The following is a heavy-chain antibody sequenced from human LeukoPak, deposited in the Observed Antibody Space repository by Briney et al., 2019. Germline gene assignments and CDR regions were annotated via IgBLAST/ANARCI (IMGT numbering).Heavy chain of an antibody. Sequence: GGSLRLSCAASGFTFSDYSMNWVRQAPGKGLEWISYVGISSGNTKYADSVKGRFTISGDKAKNSLYLQMNSLRVEDTAVYYCAGGGYSFDYLGQGTLVTVSS. CDR2: VGISSGNT. CDR1: GFTFSDYS. J-gene: IGHJ4*02. D-gene: IGHD5-12*01. V-gene: IGHV3-48*01. CDR3: AGGGYSFDY.